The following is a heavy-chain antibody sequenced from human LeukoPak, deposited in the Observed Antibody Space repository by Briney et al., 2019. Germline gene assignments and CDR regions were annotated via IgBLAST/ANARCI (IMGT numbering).Heavy chain of an antibody. V-gene: IGHV1-46*01. CDR3: AREGSSSIHFDY. D-gene: IGHD6-6*01. J-gene: IGHJ4*02. Sequence: GASVTVSCKACGYTFTSYYMHWVRQAPGQGLEWMGIINPSGGSTSYAQKFQGRVTMTRDMSTSTVYMELSSLRSEDTAVYYCAREGSSSIHFDYWGQGTLVTVSS. CDR2: INPSGGST. CDR1: GYTFTSYY.